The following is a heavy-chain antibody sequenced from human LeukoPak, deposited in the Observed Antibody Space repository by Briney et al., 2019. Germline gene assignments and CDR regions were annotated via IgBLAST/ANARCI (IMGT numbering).Heavy chain of an antibody. J-gene: IGHJ5*02. CDR2: INPNSGGT. V-gene: IGHV1-2*02. D-gene: IGHD2-15*01. Sequence: ASVKVSCKASGYTFTGYYMHWVRQAPGQGLEWMGWINPNSGGTNYAQKFQGRVTMTRDTSISTAYMELSRLRSDDTAVYYCARRSRYCSGGSCYSLDPWGQGTLVTVSS. CDR3: ARRSRYCSGGSCYSLDP. CDR1: GYTFTGYY.